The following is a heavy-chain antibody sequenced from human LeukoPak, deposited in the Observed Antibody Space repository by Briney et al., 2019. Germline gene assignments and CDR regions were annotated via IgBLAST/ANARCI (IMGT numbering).Heavy chain of an antibody. CDR1: GDSISSSSYY. Sequence: SETLSLTCTVSGDSISSSSYYWGWIRQPPGKGLERVGSIYYSGSTYYNPSLKSRVTISVDTSKNQFSLKLSSVTAADTAVYYCARTAYSNYVIDYWGQGALVTVPS. V-gene: IGHV4-39*01. CDR3: ARTAYSNYVIDY. CDR2: IYYSGST. J-gene: IGHJ4*02. D-gene: IGHD4-11*01.